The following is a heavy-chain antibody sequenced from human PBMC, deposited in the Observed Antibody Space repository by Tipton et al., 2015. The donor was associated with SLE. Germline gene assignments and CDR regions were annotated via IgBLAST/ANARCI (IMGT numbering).Heavy chain of an antibody. D-gene: IGHD1-1*01. J-gene: IGHJ4*02. V-gene: IGHV4-34*01. CDR3: ASTNWNFDY. CDR1: GGSFSDYY. Sequence: GLVKPSETLSLTCAVYGGSFSDYYWSWIRQPPGKGLEWIGEIHHSGSTNYNPSLKSRFTISVDTSRNQFSLKLSSVTAADTAVYYCASTNWNFDYWGQGNLVSVSS. CDR2: IHHSGST.